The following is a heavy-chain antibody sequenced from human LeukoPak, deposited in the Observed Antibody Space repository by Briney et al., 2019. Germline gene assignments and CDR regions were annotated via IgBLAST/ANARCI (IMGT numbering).Heavy chain of an antibody. CDR1: GFTFSSYW. CDR2: ISSSSSYI. Sequence: PGGSLRLSCAASGFTFSSYWMHWVRQAPGKGLEWVSSISSSSSYIYYADSVKGRFTISRDNAKNSLYLQMNSLRAEDTAVYYCARDEEVAGTNPGYYYYYGMDVWGQGTTVTVSS. V-gene: IGHV3-21*01. CDR3: ARDEEVAGTNPGYYYYYGMDV. J-gene: IGHJ6*02. D-gene: IGHD6-19*01.